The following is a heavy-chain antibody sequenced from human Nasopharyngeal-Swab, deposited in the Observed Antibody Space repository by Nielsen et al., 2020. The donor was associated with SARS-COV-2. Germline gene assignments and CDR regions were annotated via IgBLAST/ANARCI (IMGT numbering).Heavy chain of an antibody. CDR1: GGSISSSSYY. D-gene: IGHD3-10*01. Sequence: SETLSLTCTVSGGSISSSSYYWGWLRQPPGKGLEWIGSIYYSGSTYYNPSLKSRVTISVDTSKNQFSLKLSSVTAADTAVYYCARRGYGSGSSKYYFDYWGQGTLVTVSS. V-gene: IGHV4-39*01. J-gene: IGHJ4*02. CDR2: IYYSGST. CDR3: ARRGYGSGSSKYYFDY.